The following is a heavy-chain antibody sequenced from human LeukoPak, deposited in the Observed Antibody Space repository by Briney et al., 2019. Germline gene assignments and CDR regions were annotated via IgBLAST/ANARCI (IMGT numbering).Heavy chain of an antibody. CDR2: IYTSGST. Sequence: PSATLSLTWPVSVGSISSGSYYWTWIRQPAGKALEWIGRIYTSGSTNYNPSLKSRVTISVDTSKNQFSLKIGSVTAADTAMYYCANTPLTGEHAFDIWGQGTMVTVSS. V-gene: IGHV4-61*02. CDR3: ANTPLTGEHAFDI. J-gene: IGHJ3*02. CDR1: VGSISSGSYY. D-gene: IGHD7-27*01.